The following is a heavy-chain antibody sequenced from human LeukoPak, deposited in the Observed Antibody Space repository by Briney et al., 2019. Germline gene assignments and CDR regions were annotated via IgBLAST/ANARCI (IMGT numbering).Heavy chain of an antibody. Sequence: GGSLRLSCAASAFSLNAYNMNWVCQAPGKGLEWVSSISYTGTYIYYADSVKGRFTISRDNAQNSLYLQMNSLRAEDTAIYYCVRDRGTYRPIDYWGQGTLVAVSS. D-gene: IGHD1-26*01. CDR1: AFSLNAYN. CDR2: ISYTGTYI. V-gene: IGHV3-21*04. CDR3: VRDRGTYRPIDY. J-gene: IGHJ4*02.